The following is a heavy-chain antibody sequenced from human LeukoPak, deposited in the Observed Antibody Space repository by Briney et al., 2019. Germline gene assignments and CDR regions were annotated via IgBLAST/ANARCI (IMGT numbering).Heavy chain of an antibody. CDR3: AKDGQSFRGLFDY. J-gene: IGHJ4*02. Sequence: GGSLRLSCAASGFTFSSYAMSWVRQAPGKGLEWVSAISGSGGSTYYADSVKGRFTISRDNSKNTLYLQMNSLRAENTAVYYCAKDGQSFRGLFDYWGQGTLVTVSS. CDR1: GFTFSSYA. D-gene: IGHD3-10*01. CDR2: ISGSGGST. V-gene: IGHV3-23*01.